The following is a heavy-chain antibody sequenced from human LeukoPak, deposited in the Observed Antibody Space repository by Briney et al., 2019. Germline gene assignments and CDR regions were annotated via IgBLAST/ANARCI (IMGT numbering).Heavy chain of an antibody. V-gene: IGHV3-23*01. CDR3: AKAYNYHSYYFDY. J-gene: IGHJ4*02. Sequence: GGSLRLSCVASGFTFSTYAMSWVRQTPGKGLEWVSGIGVSGDYTNYADSVKGRFTISRDNSKNTLYLQMNYLRAEDTAVYYCAKAYNYHSYYFDYWGQGTLVTVST. D-gene: IGHD5-18*01. CDR1: GFTFSTYA. CDR2: IGVSGDYT.